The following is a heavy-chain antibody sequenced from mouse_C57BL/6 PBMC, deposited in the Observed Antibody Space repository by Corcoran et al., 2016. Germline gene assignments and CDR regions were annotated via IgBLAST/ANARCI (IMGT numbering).Heavy chain of an antibody. CDR2: INPNNGGT. D-gene: IGHD2-5*01. V-gene: IGHV1-18*01. CDR3: ARPYSNYVWVAY. Sequence: EVQLQQAGPELVTPGASVKIPCKASGYTFTDYNMDWVKQSHGKSLEWIGDINPNNGGTIYNQKFKGKATLTVDKSSSTDYRELRSLTSEDTAVYYCARPYSNYVWVAYWGQGTLVTVSA. CDR1: GYTFTDYN. J-gene: IGHJ3*01.